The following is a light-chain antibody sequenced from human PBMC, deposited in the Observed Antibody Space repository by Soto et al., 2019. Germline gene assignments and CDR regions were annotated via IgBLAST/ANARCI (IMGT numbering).Light chain of an antibody. CDR1: QGISNW. J-gene: IGKJ4*01. V-gene: IGKV1-12*01. CDR3: QQANSFPLT. CDR2: TGS. Sequence: DIQMTHSPSSVSASVGDRVSITCRASQGISNWLAWYQQKPGRAPKLLIYTGSSLQGGVPSRFSGNRSGTDFTLTINSMQPEDVAKYYCQQANSFPLTVGGGTKVEIK.